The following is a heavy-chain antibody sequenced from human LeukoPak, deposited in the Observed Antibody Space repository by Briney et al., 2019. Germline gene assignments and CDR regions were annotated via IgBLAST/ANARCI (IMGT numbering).Heavy chain of an antibody. D-gene: IGHD3-10*01. CDR2: INHSGST. J-gene: IGHJ6*03. CDR3: ARRLGRKFGERFYYYHYKDV. V-gene: IGHV4-34*01. Sequence: SETLSLTCAVYGGSFSGYYWSCIRQPPGKGLEWIGEINHSGSTNYNPSLKSRVTISVDTSKNQFSLKLSSVTAADTAVYYCARRLGRKFGERFYYYHYKDVWGKGTTVTISS. CDR1: GGSFSGYY.